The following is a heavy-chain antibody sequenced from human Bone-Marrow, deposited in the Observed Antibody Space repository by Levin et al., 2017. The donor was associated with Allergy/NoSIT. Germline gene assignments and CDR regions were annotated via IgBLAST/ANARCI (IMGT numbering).Heavy chain of an antibody. D-gene: IGHD3-22*01. CDR2: MNPNSGNT. J-gene: IGHJ4*02. CDR3: ARGPYVSENQWLFY. CDR1: GYTFTSYD. V-gene: IGHV1-8*01. Sequence: GESLKISCKASGYTFTSYDINWVRQATGQGLEWMGWMNPNSGNTGYAQKFQGRVTMTRNTTISTAYMELSSLRSEDTAVYYCARGPYVSENQWLFYWGQGPLVTVSS.